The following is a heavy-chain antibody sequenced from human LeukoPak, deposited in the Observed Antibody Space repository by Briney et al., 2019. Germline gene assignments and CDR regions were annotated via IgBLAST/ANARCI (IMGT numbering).Heavy chain of an antibody. J-gene: IGHJ4*02. Sequence: ASVKVSCKASGYTFTGYYMHWVRQAAGQGLECMGWINPNSGGTNYAQKFQGRVTMTRDTSISTAYMELSRLRSDDTAVYYCARSMITFGGVIVIRGYYFDYWGQGTLVTVSA. CDR2: INPNSGGT. CDR3: ARSMITFGGVIVIRGYYFDY. V-gene: IGHV1-2*02. CDR1: GYTFTGYY. D-gene: IGHD3-16*02.